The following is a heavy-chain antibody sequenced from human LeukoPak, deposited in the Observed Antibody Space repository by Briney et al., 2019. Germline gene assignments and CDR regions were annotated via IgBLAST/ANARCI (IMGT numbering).Heavy chain of an antibody. D-gene: IGHD5-18*01. J-gene: IGHJ4*02. CDR2: ISGSGGNT. CDR3: ATLNSFGNDY. Sequence: GGSLRLSCASSGFTFSSYAMSWVRQAPGKGLEWVSGISGSGGNTYYADSVKGRFTISRDNAKNTVYPQINSLRAEDTAVYYCATLNSFGNDYWGQGVLVTVSS. CDR1: GFTFSSYA. V-gene: IGHV3-23*01.